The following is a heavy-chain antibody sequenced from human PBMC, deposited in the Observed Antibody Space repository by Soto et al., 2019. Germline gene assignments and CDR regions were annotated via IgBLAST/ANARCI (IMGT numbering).Heavy chain of an antibody. D-gene: IGHD3-10*01. J-gene: IGHJ5*02. CDR2: IIHNVGT. CDR3: ARSGGKAAKYNWFDP. V-gene: IGHV4-34*12. Sequence: SETLSLTCAVSGGSFSCYCWTLIRQPPGKGLEWIGEIIHNVGTNYNPSFRSRVTLSLDTSKNQFSLKLNSVTAADTAVYYCARSGGKAAKYNWFDPWGQGTLVTV. CDR1: GGSFSCYC.